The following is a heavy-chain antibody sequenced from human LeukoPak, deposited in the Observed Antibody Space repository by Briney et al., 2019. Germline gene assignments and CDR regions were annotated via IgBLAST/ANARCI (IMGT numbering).Heavy chain of an antibody. CDR1: GGTFSSYA. D-gene: IGHD3-22*01. CDR2: IIPILGIA. CDR3: ARVPTYDSSGYPFDY. Sequence: ASVKVSCKASGGTFSSYAISWVRQAPGQGLEWMGRIIPILGIANYAQKFQGRVTITADKSTSTAYMELSSLRSEDTAVYYCARVPTYDSSGYPFDYWGQGTLVTVSS. V-gene: IGHV1-69*04. J-gene: IGHJ4*02.